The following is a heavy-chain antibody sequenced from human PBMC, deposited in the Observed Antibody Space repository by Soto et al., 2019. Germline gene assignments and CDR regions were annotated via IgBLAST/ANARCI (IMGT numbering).Heavy chain of an antibody. CDR2: IRGSGGST. CDR3: AKDLPNWNYGGNWFDS. D-gene: IGHD1-7*01. V-gene: IGHV3-23*01. CDR1: GFTFSNYW. Sequence: RLSCVASGFTFSNYWMHWVRQAPGKGLEWVSGIRGSGGSTYYADSVKGRFTISRDNSKNTLYLQMNSLRAEDTAVYYCAKDLPNWNYGGNWFDSWGQGTLVTVSS. J-gene: IGHJ5*01.